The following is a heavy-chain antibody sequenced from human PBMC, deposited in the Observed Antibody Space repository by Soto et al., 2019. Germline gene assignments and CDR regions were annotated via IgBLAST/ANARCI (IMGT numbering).Heavy chain of an antibody. J-gene: IGHJ4*02. V-gene: IGHV3-48*01. CDR1: GFTFSNYN. CDR3: ATVDAGTSSDY. CDR2: VSISSSTI. Sequence: GGSLRLSCAASGFTFSNYNINWVRQAPGKGLEWVSYVSISSSTIYYADSVKGRFTISRDNAKNSLYLQMNSLRAEDTAVYFCATVDAGTSSDYWGQGTLVTVSS. D-gene: IGHD1-7*01.